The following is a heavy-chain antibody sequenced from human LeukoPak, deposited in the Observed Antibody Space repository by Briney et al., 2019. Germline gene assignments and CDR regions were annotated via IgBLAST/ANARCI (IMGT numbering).Heavy chain of an antibody. CDR2: IYHSGST. Sequence: PSETLSLTCAVSGYSISSGYYWGWIRQPPGKGLEWIGSIYHSGSTNYNPCLKSRVTISVDTSKNQFSLKLSSVTAADTAVYYCARGDSSTWVYWGQGTLVTVSS. V-gene: IGHV4-38-2*01. D-gene: IGHD6-13*01. J-gene: IGHJ4*02. CDR3: ARGDSSTWVY. CDR1: GYSISSGYY.